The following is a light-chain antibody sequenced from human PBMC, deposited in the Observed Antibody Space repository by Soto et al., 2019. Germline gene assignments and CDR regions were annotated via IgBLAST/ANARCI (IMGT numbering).Light chain of an antibody. CDR1: SGHISYA. J-gene: IGLJ3*02. CDR3: QTWGTGIRV. Sequence: QLVLTQSPSASASLGASVKLTFTLSSGHISYAIAWHQQQPEKGPRYLMKLNSDGSHSKGDGIPDRFSGSSSGAERYLNISRLPSEDEADYYCQTWGTGIRVFGGGTKLTVL. CDR2: LNSDGSH. V-gene: IGLV4-69*01.